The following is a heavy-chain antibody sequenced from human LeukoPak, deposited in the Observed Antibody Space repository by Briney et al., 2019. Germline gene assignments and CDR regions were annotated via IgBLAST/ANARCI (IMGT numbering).Heavy chain of an antibody. D-gene: IGHD2/OR15-2a*01. Sequence: ASVKVSCKASGYTFTSYYMHWVRQAPGQGLEWMGIINPSGGSTSYAQKFQGRVTMTRDTSTSTVYMELSSLRSEDTAVYSCARDTFYGGNFYYYMDVWGKGTTVTVS. CDR3: ARDTFYGGNFYYYMDV. J-gene: IGHJ6*03. V-gene: IGHV1-46*01. CDR2: INPSGGST. CDR1: GYTFTSYY.